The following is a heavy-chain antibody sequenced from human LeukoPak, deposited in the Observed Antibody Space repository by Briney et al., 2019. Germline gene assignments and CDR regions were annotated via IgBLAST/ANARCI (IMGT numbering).Heavy chain of an antibody. Sequence: ASVKVSCKASGYSFTTYYIHWVRQAPGQGLGWMGVINPSSGSTSFAQKFQARLTMTRDTSTSTVYMELSGLSSEDTAVYYCAREIVVVPSAMGFAPWGQGTLVTVSS. J-gene: IGHJ5*02. V-gene: IGHV1-46*01. CDR3: AREIVVVPSAMGFAP. CDR2: INPSSGST. CDR1: GYSFTTYY. D-gene: IGHD2-2*01.